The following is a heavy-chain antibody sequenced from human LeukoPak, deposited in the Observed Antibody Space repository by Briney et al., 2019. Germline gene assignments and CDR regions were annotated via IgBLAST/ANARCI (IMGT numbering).Heavy chain of an antibody. CDR2: ISAYNGNT. V-gene: IGHV1-18*01. CDR1: GYTFTSYG. J-gene: IGHJ4*02. Sequence: ASVKVSCKTSGYTFTSYGISWVRQAPGQGLEWMGWISAYNGNTNYAQKVQGRVTMTRNTSISTAYMELSSLRSEDTAVYYCARVSVPFDYWGQGTLVTVSS. D-gene: IGHD6-6*01. CDR3: ARVSVPFDY.